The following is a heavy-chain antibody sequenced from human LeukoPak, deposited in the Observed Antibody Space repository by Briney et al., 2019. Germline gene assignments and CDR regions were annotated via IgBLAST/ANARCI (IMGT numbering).Heavy chain of an antibody. CDR1: GFTFSNYA. Sequence: GGSLRLSCAASGFTFSNYAMSWVRQAPGKGLEWVSAIRGSGDGTYYADSVKGRFTISRDSSKNTLYLQMNSLRVEDTAVYFCANHPDFYASGPFDYWGQGTLVTVSS. V-gene: IGHV3-23*01. CDR2: IRGSGDGT. CDR3: ANHPDFYASGPFDY. J-gene: IGHJ4*02. D-gene: IGHD3-10*01.